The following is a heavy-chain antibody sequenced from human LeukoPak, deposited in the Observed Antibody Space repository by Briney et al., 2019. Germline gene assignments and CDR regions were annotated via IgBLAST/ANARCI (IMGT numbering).Heavy chain of an antibody. V-gene: IGHV2-5*01. CDR2: IYWNDDK. Sequence: SGPTLVKPTQTLTLTCTFSGFSLSTSGVGVGWIRQPPGKALEWLALIYWNDDKRYSPSLKSRLTITKDTSKNQVVLTMTNMDPVDTATYYCAHAFYDRNGSYTIDYWGQGTLVTVSS. CDR1: GFSLSTSGVG. CDR3: AHAFYDRNGSYTIDY. D-gene: IGHD3-22*01. J-gene: IGHJ4*02.